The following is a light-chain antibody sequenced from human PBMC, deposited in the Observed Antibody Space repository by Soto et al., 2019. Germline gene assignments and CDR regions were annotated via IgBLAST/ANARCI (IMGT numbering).Light chain of an antibody. CDR2: EVS. CDR1: SSDVGGYNY. Sequence: QSALTQPPSASGSPGQSVTISCTGTSSDVGGYNYVSWYQQHPGKAPKLMIYEVSKRPSGVPDRFSGSKSGNTASLTVSGLQVEDEADYYCSSYAGSNNLLFGGGPKLTVL. J-gene: IGLJ3*02. V-gene: IGLV2-8*01. CDR3: SSYAGSNNLL.